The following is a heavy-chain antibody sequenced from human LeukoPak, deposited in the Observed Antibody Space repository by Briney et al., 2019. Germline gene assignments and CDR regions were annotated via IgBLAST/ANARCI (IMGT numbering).Heavy chain of an antibody. J-gene: IGHJ4*02. CDR3: ATRSESYGSGSNYFDY. CDR2: ISAYNGNT. D-gene: IGHD3-10*01. CDR1: GYTFTSYG. Sequence: GASVKVSCKASGYTFTSYGISWVRQAPGQGLEWMGWISAYNGNTNYAQKLQGRVTMTTDTSTSTAYMELRSLRSDDTAVYYCATRSESYGSGSNYFDYWGQGTLVTVSS. V-gene: IGHV1-18*01.